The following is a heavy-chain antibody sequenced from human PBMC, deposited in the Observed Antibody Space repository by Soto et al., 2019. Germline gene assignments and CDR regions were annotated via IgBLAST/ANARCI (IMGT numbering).Heavy chain of an antibody. CDR3: SRGRDLITIFGVDTGAY. J-gene: IGHJ4*02. Sequence: GGSLSLSCAASGFTFSSYWMHWVRQAPGKGLVWVSRINSDGSSTSYADSVKGRFTISRDNAKNTLYLQMNSLRAEDTAVYYCSRGRDLITIFGVDTGAYWGQGTLVTVSS. V-gene: IGHV3-74*01. D-gene: IGHD3-3*01. CDR2: INSDGSST. CDR1: GFTFSSYW.